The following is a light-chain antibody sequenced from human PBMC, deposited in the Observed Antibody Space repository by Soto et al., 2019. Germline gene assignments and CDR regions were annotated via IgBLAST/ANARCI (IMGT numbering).Light chain of an antibody. CDR2: GTS. Sequence: ILLTQSPCTLSLSPGERATLSCRASQRVSSTYLAWYQQKPGQAPRLLIYGTSNRATGIPARFSGSGSGTDFTLTISSLEPEDFAVYYCQQRSNWPAITFGQGTRLEIK. CDR3: QQRSNWPAIT. CDR1: QRVSSTY. V-gene: IGKV3-11*01. J-gene: IGKJ5*01.